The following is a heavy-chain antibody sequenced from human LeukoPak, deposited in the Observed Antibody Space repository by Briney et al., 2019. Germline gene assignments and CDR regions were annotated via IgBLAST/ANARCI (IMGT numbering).Heavy chain of an antibody. CDR2: IYHSGST. D-gene: IGHD5-18*01. V-gene: IGHV4-30-2*01. CDR3: ARVYTAMGMGSLSAFDI. CDR1: GGSISSGGYS. J-gene: IGHJ3*02. Sequence: SETLSLTCAVSGGSISSGGYSWSWIRQPPGKGLEWIGYIYHSGSTYYNPSLKSRVTISVDRSKNQFSLKLSSVTAADTAVYYCARVYTAMGMGSLSAFDIWGQGTMVTVSS.